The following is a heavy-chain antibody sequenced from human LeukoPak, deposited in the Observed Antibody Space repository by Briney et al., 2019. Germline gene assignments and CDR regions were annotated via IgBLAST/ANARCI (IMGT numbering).Heavy chain of an antibody. CDR2: ISYDGSNK. J-gene: IGHJ4*02. D-gene: IGHD3-3*01. CDR1: GFTFSSYG. V-gene: IGHV3-30*18. CDR3: AKYDFSGGDY. Sequence: GSLRLSCAASGFTFSSYGMHWVRQAPGKGLEWVAVISYDGSNKYYADSVKSRFTISRNNSKNTLYLQMNSLRAEDTAVYYCAKYDFSGGDYWGQGTLVTVSS.